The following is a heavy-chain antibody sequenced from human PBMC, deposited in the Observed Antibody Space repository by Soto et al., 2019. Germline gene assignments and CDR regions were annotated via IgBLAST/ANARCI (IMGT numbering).Heavy chain of an antibody. J-gene: IGHJ5*02. CDR2: IYSSGIS. CDR1: VGSTSSDF. Sequence: SEALSLPCTVSVGSTSSDFWGWVRQPAGKVLEWSGRIYSSGISNSNPSLNSRVTMSIDTSNNQFSLNLRSVTAADTAVYYCTRGAGPPWFDLWGQGTQVTVSS. V-gene: IGHV4-4*07. CDR3: TRGAGPPWFDL.